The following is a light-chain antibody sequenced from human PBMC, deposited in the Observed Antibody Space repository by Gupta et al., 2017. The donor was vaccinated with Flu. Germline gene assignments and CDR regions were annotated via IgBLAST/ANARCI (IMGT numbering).Light chain of an antibody. V-gene: IGLV1-44*01. J-gene: IGLJ3*02. CDR2: KNS. CDR1: SSNIGSHT. Sequence: QSVLTQPPSASGTPGQRVTISCSGSSSNIGSHTVSWYQQLPGTAPKLLIYKNSQRPSGVPDRFSGSKSGTSASLAISGLQAEDEADYYCAAWDDSRLRVFGGGTKVTVL. CDR3: AAWDDSRLRV.